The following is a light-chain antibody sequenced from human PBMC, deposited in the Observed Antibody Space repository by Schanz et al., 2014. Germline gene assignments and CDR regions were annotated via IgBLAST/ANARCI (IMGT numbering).Light chain of an antibody. CDR1: QSVGSN. J-gene: IGKJ3*01. CDR3: QHYSTWPPFT. CDR2: AAS. V-gene: IGKV3-15*01. Sequence: EIVMTQSPATLSVSPGERATLSCRASQSVGSNLAWYQQKPGQAPRLLIYAASTRATGIPARFSGSGSGTEFTLTISSLQSEDFAVYYCQHYSTWPPFTFGPGTKVD.